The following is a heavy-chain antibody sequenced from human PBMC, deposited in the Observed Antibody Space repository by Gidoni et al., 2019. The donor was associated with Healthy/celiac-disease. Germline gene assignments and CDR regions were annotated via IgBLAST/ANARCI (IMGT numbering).Heavy chain of an antibody. CDR3: ARSRHPSIYYYYYYMDV. CDR2: IIPIFGTA. J-gene: IGHJ6*03. CDR1: GGTFSSYA. Sequence: QVQLVQAGAEVKKPGSSVKVSCKASGGTFSSYAISWVRQARGKGLEWMGGIIPIFGTANYAQKFQGRVTITADKSTSTAYMELSSLRSEDTAVYYCARSRHPSIYYYYYYMDVWGKGTTVTVSS. V-gene: IGHV1-69*06. D-gene: IGHD6-25*01.